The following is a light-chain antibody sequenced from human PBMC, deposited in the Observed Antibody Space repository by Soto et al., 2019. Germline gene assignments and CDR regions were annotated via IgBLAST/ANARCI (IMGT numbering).Light chain of an antibody. CDR1: SSDIAGFNY. Sequence: QSALAQPASVSGSPGQSITISCTGSSSDIAGFNYVSWYQQYPGKAPKLLIYQVTTRASGVSHRFSGSKFGDTASLTISGLQPEDEAEYYCNSYSSSTFYVFGTGTKVNVL. V-gene: IGLV2-14*01. CDR3: NSYSSSTFYV. J-gene: IGLJ1*01. CDR2: QVT.